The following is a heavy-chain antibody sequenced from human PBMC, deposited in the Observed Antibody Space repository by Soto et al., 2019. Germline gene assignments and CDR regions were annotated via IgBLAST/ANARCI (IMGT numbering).Heavy chain of an antibody. Sequence: GGSLRLSCAASGFTFSSYAMSWVRQAPGKGLEWVSVIIGSGGSTYYADSVKGRFTISRDNSKNTLYLQMNSLRAEDTAVYYCAKDHDFWPPNWFDPWGQGTLVTVSS. J-gene: IGHJ5*02. CDR3: AKDHDFWPPNWFDP. D-gene: IGHD3-3*01. CDR2: IIGSGGST. CDR1: GFTFSSYA. V-gene: IGHV3-23*01.